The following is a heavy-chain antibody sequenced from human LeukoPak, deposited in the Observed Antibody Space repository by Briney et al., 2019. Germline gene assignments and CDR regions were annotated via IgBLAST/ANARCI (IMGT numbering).Heavy chain of an antibody. Sequence: SVKVSCKASGYTFTSYFMHWVRQAPGQGLEWLGGIMPLFGTAGYAQKFQGRVTITKDESTRTVYLELTSLTSDDTAVYYCVRDVHGDYGSGWFDPWGQGTLVSVSS. J-gene: IGHJ5*02. CDR3: VRDVHGDYGSGWFDP. CDR1: GYTFTSYF. V-gene: IGHV1-69*05. D-gene: IGHD4-17*01. CDR2: IMPLFGTA.